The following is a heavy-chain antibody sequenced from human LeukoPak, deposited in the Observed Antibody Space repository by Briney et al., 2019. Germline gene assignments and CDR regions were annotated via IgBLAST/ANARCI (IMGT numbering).Heavy chain of an antibody. V-gene: IGHV4-39*07. J-gene: IGHJ4*02. CDR2: IYYSGST. CDR3: ARVFGNYYYLDY. CDR1: GGSISSSSYY. D-gene: IGHD1-7*01. Sequence: SETLSLTCTVSGGSISSSSYYWGWIRQPPGKGLEWIGSIYYSGSTYYNPSLKSRVTISIDTSRKQFSLRLSSVTAADTAVYHCARVFGNYYYLDYWGQGTLVTVSS.